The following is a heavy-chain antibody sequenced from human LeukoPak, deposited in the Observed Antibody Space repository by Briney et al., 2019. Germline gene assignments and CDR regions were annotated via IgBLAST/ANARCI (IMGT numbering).Heavy chain of an antibody. CDR1: GGSISSYY. D-gene: IGHD2-21*02. CDR3: ARGYCGGDCYSGAFDI. J-gene: IGHJ3*02. CDR2: IYYSGST. V-gene: IGHV4-59*01. Sequence: PSETLSLTCTVSGGSISSYYWSWIRQPPGKGLEWIGYIYYSGSTNYNPSLKSRVTISVDTSKNQFSLKLSSVTAADTAVYYCARGYCGGDCYSGAFDIWGQGTMVTVSS.